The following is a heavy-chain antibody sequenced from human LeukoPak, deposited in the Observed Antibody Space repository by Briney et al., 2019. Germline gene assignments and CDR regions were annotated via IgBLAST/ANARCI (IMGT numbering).Heavy chain of an antibody. CDR3: ARGPRPELRYYYDSSGRPYYFDY. D-gene: IGHD3-22*01. Sequence: ASVKVSCKASGYTFTGYYMHWVRQAPGQGLEWMGWINPNSGGTNYAQKFQGRVTMTRDTSISTAYMELRRLRSDDTAVYYCARGPRPELRYYYDSSGRPYYFDYWGQGTLVTVSS. CDR2: INPNSGGT. J-gene: IGHJ4*02. V-gene: IGHV1-2*02. CDR1: GYTFTGYY.